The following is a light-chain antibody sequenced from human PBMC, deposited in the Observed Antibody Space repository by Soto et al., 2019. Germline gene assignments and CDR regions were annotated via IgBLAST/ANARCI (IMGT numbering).Light chain of an antibody. CDR1: PSVLYSPNNKNY. Sequence: DIVMTQSPDSLAVSLGERATINCKSSPSVLYSPNNKNYLAWYQQKPGQPPKLLVYWASTRESGVPDRFSGSGSETDFTLTINSLQAEDVAVYYCQQYINAPQTFGQGTKVEIK. V-gene: IGKV4-1*01. CDR3: QQYINAPQT. J-gene: IGKJ1*01. CDR2: WAS.